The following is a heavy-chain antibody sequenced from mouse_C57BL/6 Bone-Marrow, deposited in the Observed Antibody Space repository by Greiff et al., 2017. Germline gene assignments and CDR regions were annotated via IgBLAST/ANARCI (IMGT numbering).Heavy chain of an antibody. D-gene: IGHD1-1*01. CDR1: GYTFTSYT. V-gene: IGHV1-4*01. J-gene: IGHJ3*01. CDR3: ARRVLRAWFAY. Sequence: QVHVKQSGAELARPGASVKMSCKASGYTFTSYTMHWVKQRPGQGLEWIGYINPSSGYTKYNQKFKDKATLTADKSSSTAYMQLSSLTSEDSAVDYCARRVLRAWFAYWGQGTLVTVSA. CDR2: INPSSGYT.